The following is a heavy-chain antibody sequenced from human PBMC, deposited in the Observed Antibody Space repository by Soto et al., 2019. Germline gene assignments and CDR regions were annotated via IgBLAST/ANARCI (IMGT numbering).Heavy chain of an antibody. Sequence: GGSLRLSCTASGFTFGDYAMSWFRQAPGKGLEWVGFIRSKAYGGTTEYAASVKGRFTISRDDSKSIAYLQMNSLKTEDTAVYYCTRETYYYGSGSSRAFDYWGQGTLVTVSS. CDR1: GFTFGDYA. J-gene: IGHJ4*02. D-gene: IGHD3-10*01. V-gene: IGHV3-49*03. CDR3: TRETYYYGSGSSRAFDY. CDR2: IRSKAYGGTT.